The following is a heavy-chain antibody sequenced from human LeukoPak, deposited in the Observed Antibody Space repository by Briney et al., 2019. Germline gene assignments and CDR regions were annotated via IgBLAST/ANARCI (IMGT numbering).Heavy chain of an antibody. J-gene: IGHJ4*02. CDR3: ARANVYTYAYGPFDY. V-gene: IGHV4-4*07. D-gene: IGHD5-18*01. CDR2: IYTSGNT. CDR1: GGSISNYY. Sequence: PSETLSLTCTVSGGSISNYYWSWIRQPAGKGLEWIGRIYTSGNTNYNPSLKSRVTMSVDTSKNQFSLKLTSVTAADTAVYYCARANVYTYAYGPFDYWGQGTLITVSS.